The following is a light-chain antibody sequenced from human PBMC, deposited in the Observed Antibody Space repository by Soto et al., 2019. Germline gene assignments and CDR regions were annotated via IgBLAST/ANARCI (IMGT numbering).Light chain of an antibody. J-gene: IGLJ2*01. CDR1: ELGNKY. V-gene: IGLV3-1*01. CDR2: RDT. CDR3: QAWDSTTVV. Sequence: SYELTQPPSVSVSPGQTASISCSGAELGNKYASWYQQRPGQSPVVVIYRDTKRPSGIPERFSGSNSGNRATLTISGTQAMDEADYYCQAWDSTTVVFGGGTKLTVL.